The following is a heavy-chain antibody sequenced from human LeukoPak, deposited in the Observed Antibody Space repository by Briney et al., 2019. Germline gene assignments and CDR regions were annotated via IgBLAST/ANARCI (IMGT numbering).Heavy chain of an antibody. D-gene: IGHD6-19*01. Sequence: PSETLSLTCTVSGGSISSYYWSWIRQPPGKGLEWIGYISYSGSTTYNPSLKSRVTISVDTSKNQFSLRLSSVTAADTAVYYCARHGWYYFDYWGQGALVTVSS. CDR2: ISYSGST. V-gene: IGHV4-59*08. CDR1: GGSISSYY. CDR3: ARHGWYYFDY. J-gene: IGHJ4*02.